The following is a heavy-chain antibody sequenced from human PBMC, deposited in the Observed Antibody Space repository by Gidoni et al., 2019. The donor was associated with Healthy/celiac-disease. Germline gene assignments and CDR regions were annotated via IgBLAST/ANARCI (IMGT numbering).Heavy chain of an antibody. Sequence: EVQLLESGGGLVQPGGSLRLSCAAAGVTFSSYAMSLVRQAPGKGLDWVSAISGSGGSTYYADSVKGRFTISRDNSKNPLYLQMNSLRAEDTDVYYCAKDMVQGAFFDYWGQGTLVTVSS. D-gene: IGHD3-10*01. CDR1: GVTFSSYA. V-gene: IGHV3-23*01. J-gene: IGHJ4*02. CDR3: AKDMVQGAFFDY. CDR2: ISGSGGST.